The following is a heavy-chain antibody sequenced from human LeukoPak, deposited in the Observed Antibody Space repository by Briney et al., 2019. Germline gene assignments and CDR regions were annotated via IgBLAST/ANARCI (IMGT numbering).Heavy chain of an antibody. J-gene: IGHJ4*02. Sequence: KSGESLKISCQVSGYIFTHYWIGWVRQMPGKGLESMGIIYPADSDTTYSPSFQGQVTISADKSISTVYLQWSSLKASDTALYYCARQSRDGSKTRGYYFDYWGQGTLVTVSS. CDR1: GYIFTHYW. CDR2: IYPADSDT. V-gene: IGHV5-51*01. D-gene: IGHD3-10*01. CDR3: ARQSRDGSKTRGYYFDY.